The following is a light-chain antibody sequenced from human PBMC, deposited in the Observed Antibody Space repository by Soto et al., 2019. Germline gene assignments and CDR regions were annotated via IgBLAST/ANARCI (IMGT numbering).Light chain of an antibody. CDR2: DAS. CDR1: RSISGQ. CDR3: QYYNNWLAT. V-gene: IGKV1-5*01. Sequence: GDRLTLTCRASRSISGQLAWYQQRPGKAPNLLITDASNLDGGVPDRSSGSGSGTELTITISSLQSEDFEIYYCQYYNNWLATFGGGTKVEIK. J-gene: IGKJ4*01.